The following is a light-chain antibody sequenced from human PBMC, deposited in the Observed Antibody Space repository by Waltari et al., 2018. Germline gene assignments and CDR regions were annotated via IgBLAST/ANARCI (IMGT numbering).Light chain of an antibody. CDR2: EVT. CDR3: SSYRSSTTLKYV. V-gene: IGLV2-14*01. J-gene: IGLJ1*01. Sequence: GSPGQSITISCTGTSSDVGGYNYVSWYQQHPGKVPKLMIYEVTNRPSGVSDRFSGSKSGNTASLTISGLQAEDEADYYCSSYRSSTTLKYVFGTGTKVTVL. CDR1: SSDVGGYNY.